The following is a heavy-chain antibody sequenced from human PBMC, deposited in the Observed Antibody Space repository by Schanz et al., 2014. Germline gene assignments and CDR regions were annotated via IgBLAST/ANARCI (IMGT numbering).Heavy chain of an antibody. CDR1: GFTVSNSY. V-gene: IGHV3-66*03. D-gene: IGHD2-8*02. J-gene: IGHJ4*02. CDR2: IYSSGST. CDR3: AKDTGYCHGGACYCFEY. Sequence: DVQLVDSGGGLVQPGGSLRLSCAASGFTVSNSYIHWVRQAPGKGLEWVSTIYSSGSTYYADSVRGRFSISRDNSQNTLYLQMDSLRPEDTAVYFCAKDTGYCHGGACYCFEYWGLGILVTVSS.